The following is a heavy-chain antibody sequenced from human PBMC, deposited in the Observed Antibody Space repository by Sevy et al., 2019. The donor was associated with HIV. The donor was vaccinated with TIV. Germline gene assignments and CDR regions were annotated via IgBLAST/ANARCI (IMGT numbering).Heavy chain of an antibody. Sequence: GGSLRLSCAASGFTFSSYSMNWVRQAPGKGLEWVSSISSSSSYIYYADSVKGRFTISRDNAKNSLYLQMNSLRAEDTAVYYRARDNQPGGITRTCDYWGQGTLVTVSS. V-gene: IGHV3-21*01. D-gene: IGHD1-20*01. CDR1: GFTFSSYS. CDR2: ISSSSSYI. CDR3: ARDNQPGGITRTCDY. J-gene: IGHJ4*02.